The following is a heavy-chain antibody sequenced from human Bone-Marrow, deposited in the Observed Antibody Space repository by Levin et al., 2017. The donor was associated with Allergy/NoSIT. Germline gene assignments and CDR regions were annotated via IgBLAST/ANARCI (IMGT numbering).Heavy chain of an antibody. Sequence: GESLKISCAASGFTFSSYSMNWVRQAPGKGLEWVSSISSSSSYIYYADSVKGRFTISRDNAKNSLYLQMNSLRAEDTAVYYCARADIAAAVHMYFDYWGQGTLVTVSS. V-gene: IGHV3-21*01. J-gene: IGHJ4*02. D-gene: IGHD6-13*01. CDR1: GFTFSSYS. CDR3: ARADIAAAVHMYFDY. CDR2: ISSSSSYI.